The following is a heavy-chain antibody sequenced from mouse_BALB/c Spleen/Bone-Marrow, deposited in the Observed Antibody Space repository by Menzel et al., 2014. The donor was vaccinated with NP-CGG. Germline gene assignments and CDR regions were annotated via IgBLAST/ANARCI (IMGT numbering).Heavy chain of an antibody. Sequence: EVQLVESGGGLVQPGGSLKLSCAASGFDFSRYWMSWVRQAPGKGLEWIGEINPDSDTINYTPSLKDKFIISRDNAKNTLHLQMSKVRSEDTALYYCARLGYYGSFAYWGQGTLVTVSA. CDR1: GFDFSRYW. J-gene: IGHJ3*01. V-gene: IGHV4-1*02. CDR3: ARLGYYGSFAY. CDR2: INPDSDTI. D-gene: IGHD1-2*01.